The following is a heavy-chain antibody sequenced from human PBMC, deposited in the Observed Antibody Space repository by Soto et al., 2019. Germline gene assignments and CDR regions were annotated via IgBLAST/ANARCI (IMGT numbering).Heavy chain of an antibody. CDR3: ARWGLSSSWYYFDY. D-gene: IGHD6-13*01. V-gene: IGHV4-31*03. J-gene: IGHJ4*02. Sequence: SETLSLTCTVSGGSISSGGCYWSWIRQHPGKGLEWIGYIYYSGSTYYNPSLKSRVTISVDTSKNQFSLKLSSVTAADTAVYYCARWGLSSSWYYFDYWGQGTLVTVSS. CDR1: GGSISSGGCY. CDR2: IYYSGST.